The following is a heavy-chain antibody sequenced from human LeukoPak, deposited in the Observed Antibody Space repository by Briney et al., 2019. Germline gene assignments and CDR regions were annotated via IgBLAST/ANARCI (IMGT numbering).Heavy chain of an antibody. J-gene: IGHJ3*02. CDR2: TYYRSKWYN. CDR1: GDSVSSNSAA. V-gene: IGHV6-1*01. CDR3: ARGSRLSRSWYRSAFDI. D-gene: IGHD6-13*01. Sequence: SQTLSLTCAISGDSVSSNSAAWNWIRQSPSRGLEWLGRTYYRSKWYNDYAVSVKSRITINPDTSKNQFSLQLNSVTPEDTAVYYCARGSRLSRSWYRSAFDIWGQGTMDTVSS.